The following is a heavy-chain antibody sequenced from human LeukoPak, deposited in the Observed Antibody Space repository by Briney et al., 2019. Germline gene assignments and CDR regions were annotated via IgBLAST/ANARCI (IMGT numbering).Heavy chain of an antibody. CDR3: ARETYYHDTSGFDAFDI. V-gene: IGHV4-39*01. Sequence: SETLSLTCTVSGGSISSSSYYWGWIRQPPGKGLEWIGNIYYSGSTYYSPSLKSRVTISVDTSKNQFSLKLSSATAADTAVYYCARETYYHDTSGFDAFDIWGQGTMVTVSS. CDR2: IYYSGST. D-gene: IGHD3-22*01. J-gene: IGHJ3*02. CDR1: GGSISSSSYY.